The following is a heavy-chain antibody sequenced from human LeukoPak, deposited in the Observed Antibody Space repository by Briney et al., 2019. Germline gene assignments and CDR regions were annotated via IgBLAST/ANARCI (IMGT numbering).Heavy chain of an antibody. J-gene: IGHJ5*02. CDR3: ARDRMDPNWSDP. CDR2: IYTSGTP. Sequence: SETLSLTCTVSGGSISIYYWSWIRQPAGKGLEWIGRIYTSGTPNYNPSLKSRVTMSLDTSKNQFSLKLSSVTAADTAVYYCARDRMDPNWSDPWGQGTLVTVSS. V-gene: IGHV4-4*07. CDR1: GGSISIYY. D-gene: IGHD2-2*03.